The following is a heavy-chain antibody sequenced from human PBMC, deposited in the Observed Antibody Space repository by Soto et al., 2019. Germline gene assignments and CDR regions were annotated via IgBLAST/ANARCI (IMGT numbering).Heavy chain of an antibody. CDR1: GFNFNTYS. CDR2: ISASGAYK. J-gene: IGHJ6*02. V-gene: IGHV3-21*02. CDR3: AGERSALPGARDAMDV. D-gene: IGHD1-26*01. Sequence: EVRLVESGGGLVKPGGSLRVSCAASGFNFNTYSMNWVRQAPGKGLQWVSVISASGAYKYYADSVRGRFTISRDNAKKSVFLEMNRLTADDTAIYYCAGERSALPGARDAMDVWGQGTTVTVSS.